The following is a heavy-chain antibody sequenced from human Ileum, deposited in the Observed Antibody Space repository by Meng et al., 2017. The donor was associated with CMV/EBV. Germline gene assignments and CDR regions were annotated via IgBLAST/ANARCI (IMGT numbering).Heavy chain of an antibody. J-gene: IGHJ4*02. CDR3: AQSPGGVHFHS. CDR1: GFSLSTSGVA. V-gene: IGHV2-5*02. D-gene: IGHD3-16*01. Sequence: TCTFSGFSLSTSGVAVGWIRQPPGKALEWLALIYWDEDKRYSTSMKSRLTITKDTSKNQVVLSMTNMDPVDKATYYCAQSPGGVHFHSWGQGILVTVSS. CDR2: IYWDEDK.